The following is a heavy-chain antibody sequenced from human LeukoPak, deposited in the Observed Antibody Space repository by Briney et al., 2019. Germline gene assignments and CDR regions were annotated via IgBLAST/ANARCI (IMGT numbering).Heavy chain of an antibody. CDR2: IYYSGST. CDR3: ARRPYSRLGGFDY. CDR1: GGSISSYY. J-gene: IGHJ4*02. Sequence: SETLSLTCTVSGGSISSYYWSWIRQPPGKGLEWIGYIYYSGSTNYNPSLKSRVTISADTSKNQFSLKLSSVTAADTAVYYCARRPYSRLGGFDYWGQGTLVTVSS. D-gene: IGHD6-13*01. V-gene: IGHV4-59*08.